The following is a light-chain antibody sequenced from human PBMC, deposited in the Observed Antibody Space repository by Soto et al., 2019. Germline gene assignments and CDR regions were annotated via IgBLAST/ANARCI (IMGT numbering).Light chain of an antibody. Sequence: QSALTQPPSASGSPGQSVTISCTGTSSDVGAYKYVSWYQQYPGTAPKLMIYEVTKRPSGVPDRFSGTKSGNTASLTVSGLHAEDDADYYCTSDVGNDICVFGGGTKLTVL. J-gene: IGLJ3*02. V-gene: IGLV2-8*01. CDR2: EVT. CDR1: SSDVGAYKY. CDR3: TSDVGNDICV.